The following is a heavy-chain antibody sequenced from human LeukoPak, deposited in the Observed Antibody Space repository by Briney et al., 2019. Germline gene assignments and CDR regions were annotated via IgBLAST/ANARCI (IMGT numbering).Heavy chain of an antibody. CDR1: RFTFSSYS. J-gene: IGHJ4*02. CDR2: ISSSSNYM. D-gene: IGHD3-10*01. CDR3: ARASWGVFIY. V-gene: IGHV3-21*06. Sequence: PGGSLRLSCTAYRFTFSSYSMNWVRQAPGTGLEWVSFISSSSNYMYYADSVKGRFTISRDNAKNSLYLQMNSLRAEDTAVYYCARASWGVFIYWGQRTLVTVSS.